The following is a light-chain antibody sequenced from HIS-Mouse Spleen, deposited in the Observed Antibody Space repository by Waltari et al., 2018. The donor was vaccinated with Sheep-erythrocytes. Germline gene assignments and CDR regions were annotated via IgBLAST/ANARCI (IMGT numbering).Light chain of an antibody. Sequence: SSELTQDPAVSVALGQTVRITCQGDSLRSYYASWFQQKPGQAPVLVIYGKNNRPSGIPDRFSGSSSGNTASLTITGAQAEDEADFYCNSRDSSGNHLGVVFGGGTNLTVL. CDR3: NSRDSSGNHLGVV. V-gene: IGLV3-19*01. CDR1: SLRSYY. CDR2: GKN. J-gene: IGLJ2*01.